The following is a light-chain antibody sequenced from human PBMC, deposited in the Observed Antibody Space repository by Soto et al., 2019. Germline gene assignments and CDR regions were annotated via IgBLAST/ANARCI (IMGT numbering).Light chain of an antibody. J-gene: IGKJ1*01. CDR1: QSITDW. CDR3: QYWDDYSWT. V-gene: IGKV1-5*03. Sequence: DIQMTQSPSTLSASVGDRVTITCRASQSITDWLAWYQQKPGKAPKFLIYKASNLERGVPSRFSRSGSATEFPVTIRSVQTYDFAPYYCQYWDDYSWTFGQGTKVEIK. CDR2: KAS.